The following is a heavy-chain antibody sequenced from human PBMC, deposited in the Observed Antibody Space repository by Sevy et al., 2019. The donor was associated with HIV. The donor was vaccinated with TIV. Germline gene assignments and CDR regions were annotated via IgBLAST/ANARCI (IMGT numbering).Heavy chain of an antibody. J-gene: IGHJ4*02. CDR3: ARGKSGYGYALNY. Sequence: GGSLRLSCAASGFTVNSNYMTWVRQAPGKGLEGVSVIYSDGTTYYADSVKDRFTISNNNSKNTLYLQMNSMSAEDTAVYYCARGKSGYGYALNYWGQGTLVTVSS. CDR2: IYSDGTT. D-gene: IGHD5-18*01. V-gene: IGHV3-66*01. CDR1: GFTVNSNY.